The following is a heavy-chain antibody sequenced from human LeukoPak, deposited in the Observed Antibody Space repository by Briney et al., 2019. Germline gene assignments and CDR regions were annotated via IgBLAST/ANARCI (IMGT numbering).Heavy chain of an antibody. D-gene: IGHD5-12*01. Sequence: ASVKVSCKASGYTFTRYSISWVRQAPGQGLEWMGWISAYKCDTKYEQKLQGRVTLTTDASTSTAYMELRSLRSDDTAVYYCARDHGGYETEYYFDSWGQGTLVTVSS. J-gene: IGHJ4*02. CDR2: ISAYKCDT. V-gene: IGHV1-18*01. CDR3: ARDHGGYETEYYFDS. CDR1: GYTFTRYS.